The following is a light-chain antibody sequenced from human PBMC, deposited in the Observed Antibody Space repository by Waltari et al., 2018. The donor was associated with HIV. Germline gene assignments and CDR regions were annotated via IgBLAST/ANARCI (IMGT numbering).Light chain of an antibody. CDR2: RNN. CDR1: SSNIGINY. J-gene: IGLJ2*01. CDR3: AAWDDSLSGVI. Sequence: QSVLTQPPSASGTPGQRVTISCSGSSSNIGINYVYWYQQLPGTAPKLLIYRNNHRPSGVPDRFSGSKSGTSASLASSGLRSDDEGDYYCAAWDDSLSGVIVGGGTKLTVL. V-gene: IGLV1-47*01.